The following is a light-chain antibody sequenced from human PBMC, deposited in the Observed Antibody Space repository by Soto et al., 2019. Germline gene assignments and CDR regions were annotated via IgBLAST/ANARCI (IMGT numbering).Light chain of an antibody. CDR3: QQYENYWT. V-gene: IGKV1-5*01. CDR2: DAS. Sequence: IQMTQSPFTLSASVGRKITITCRASQTISSWLAWYQQIPGKAPKLLIYDASNLESGVPSRFSGSGSGTEFTLTISSLQPEDFAVYYCQQYENYWTCGQGTKVDIK. J-gene: IGKJ1*01. CDR1: QTISSW.